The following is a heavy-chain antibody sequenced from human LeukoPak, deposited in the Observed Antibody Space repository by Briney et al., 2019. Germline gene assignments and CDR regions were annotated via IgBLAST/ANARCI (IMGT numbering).Heavy chain of an antibody. CDR3: AREFYDSSGYNWFDP. CDR1: GGSISSYY. J-gene: IGHJ5*02. D-gene: IGHD3-22*01. V-gene: IGHV4-4*07. Sequence: SETLSLTCTVSGGSISSYYWSWIRQPAGKGLEWIRRIYTSGSTNYNPSLKSRVTMSVDTSKNQFSLKLSSVTAADTAVYYCAREFYDSSGYNWFDPWGQGTLFTVSS. CDR2: IYTSGST.